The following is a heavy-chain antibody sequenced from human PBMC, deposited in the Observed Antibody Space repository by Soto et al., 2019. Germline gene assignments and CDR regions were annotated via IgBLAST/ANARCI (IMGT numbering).Heavy chain of an antibody. CDR3: AREVTDSSSWYYFDY. CDR1: GGSISSGGYY. J-gene: IGHJ4*02. D-gene: IGHD6-13*01. V-gene: IGHV4-31*03. CDR2: IYYSGST. Sequence: PSETLSLTCSVSGGSISSGGYYWSWIRQHPGKGLEWVGYIYYSGSTYYIPSLKSRVTISVDTSKNQFSLKLSSVTAADTAVYYCAREVTDSSSWYYFDYWGQGTLVTVSS.